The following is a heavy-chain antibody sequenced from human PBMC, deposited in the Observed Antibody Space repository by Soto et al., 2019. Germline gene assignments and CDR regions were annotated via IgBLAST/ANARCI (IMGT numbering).Heavy chain of an antibody. D-gene: IGHD1-1*01. CDR1: GGAFSSGGYY. CDR2: IFSSGST. J-gene: IGHJ4*02. CDR3: AGGRDAYKSGY. V-gene: IGHV4-31*03. Sequence: QVQLLESGPGLVKPSRTLSLTCTVSGGAFSSGGYYWNWIRQHPGKGLEWIGYIFSSGSTSYNPSLQSRLTISLDTSKNQFSLQLRSVSAADTAVYYCAGGRDAYKSGYWGQGTLVTVSS.